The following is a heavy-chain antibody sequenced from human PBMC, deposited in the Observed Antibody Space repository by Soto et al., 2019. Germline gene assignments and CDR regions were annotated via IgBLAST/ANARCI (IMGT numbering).Heavy chain of an antibody. V-gene: IGHV3-23*01. J-gene: IGHJ3*02. CDR1: GFTFTTYA. CDR3: AHPRGYGVFDAYDI. CDR2: TSNSGDIT. D-gene: IGHD4-17*01. Sequence: LRVSCAASGFTFTTYAMSWVRQAPGKGLEWVSATSNSGDITYYADSVRGRFTISRDNSINTLYLQMNGLRTDDTAVYYCAHPRGYGVFDAYDIWGQGAMVTVSS.